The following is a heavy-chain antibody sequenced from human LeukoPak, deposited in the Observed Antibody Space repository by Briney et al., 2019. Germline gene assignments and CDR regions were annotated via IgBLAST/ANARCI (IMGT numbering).Heavy chain of an antibody. D-gene: IGHD5-12*01. CDR1: GGTFSSYA. CDR3: ARGGGYSGYEDY. J-gene: IGHJ4*02. Sequence: GASVKVSCKASGGTFSSYAISWVRRAPGQGLEWMGGIIPIFDTANYAQKFQGRVTITADESTSTAYMELSSLRSEDTAVYYCARGGGYSGYEDYWGQGTLVTVSS. V-gene: IGHV1-69*01. CDR2: IIPIFDTA.